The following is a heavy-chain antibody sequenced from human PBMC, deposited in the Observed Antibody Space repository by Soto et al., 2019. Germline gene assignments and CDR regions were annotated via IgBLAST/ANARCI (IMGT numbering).Heavy chain of an antibody. J-gene: IGHJ6*03. CDR1: GFTIRDYD. CDR2: IKQDGSEK. V-gene: IGHV3-7*02. D-gene: IGHD1-1*01. CDR3: ARGKDGRRAGTYYFDMDV. Sequence: GGPLRLSGVAWGFTIRDYDMHGVRPAPEKGLDWVANIKQDGSEKYYLDSLKGRFTISRDNAKNSVYLLMNSLRAEDTAVYYCARGKDGRRAGTYYFDMDVWGKGTTVTVSS.